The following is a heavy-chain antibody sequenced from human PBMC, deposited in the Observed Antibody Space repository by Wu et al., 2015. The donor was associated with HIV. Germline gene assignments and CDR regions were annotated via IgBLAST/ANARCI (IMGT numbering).Heavy chain of an antibody. J-gene: IGHJ5*02. CDR2: MNPNSGNT. Sequence: QVQLVQSGAEVKKPGSSVKVSCKASGYTFTSYDINWVRQATGQGLEWMGWMNPNSGNTGYAQKFQGRVTMTRNTSISTAYMELSSLRSEDTAVYYCARVPQSYDSSGYNWFDPWAREPVGHRLL. D-gene: IGHD3-22*01. V-gene: IGHV1-8*01. CDR1: GYTFTSYD. CDR3: ARVPQSYDSSGYNWFDP.